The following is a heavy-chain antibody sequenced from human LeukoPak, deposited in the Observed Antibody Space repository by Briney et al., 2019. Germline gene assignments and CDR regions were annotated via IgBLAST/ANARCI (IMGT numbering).Heavy chain of an antibody. J-gene: IGHJ4*02. D-gene: IGHD3-3*01. CDR2: ISGSGGST. Sequence: GGSLRLSCAASGFTFSSYAMSWVRQAPGKGLEWVSAISGSGGSTYYADSVKGRFTISRDNSKNTLYLQMNSLRAEDTAVYYCAKSFYLDWSCITPPAEHWGQGTLVTVSS. CDR1: GFTFSSYA. CDR3: AKSFYLDWSCITPPAEH. V-gene: IGHV3-23*01.